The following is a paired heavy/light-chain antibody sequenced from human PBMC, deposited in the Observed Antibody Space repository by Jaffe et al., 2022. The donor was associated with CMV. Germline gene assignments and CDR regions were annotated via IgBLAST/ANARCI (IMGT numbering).Heavy chain of an antibody. Sequence: QVQLQESGPGLVRPSQTLSLTCSVSGDSTGAGGFYWNWIRQRPGKGLEWIGYFHYTGSTFYNPSLGNRVTMSVDKSKNQFSLRLTSLTAADTAVYYCARDGDYSDRSGYVAALAHWGQGILVTFSS. CDR1: GDSTGAGGFY. CDR3: ARDGDYSDRSGYVAALAH. V-gene: IGHV4-31*03. CDR2: FHYTGST. J-gene: IGHJ4*02. D-gene: IGHD3-22*01.
Light chain of an antibody. J-gene: IGKJ1*01. CDR1: QTVSASY. CDR2: GAS. CDR3: QQYGSSPWT. V-gene: IGKV3-20*01. Sequence: ETVLTQSPGTLSLSPGQRATLSCRASQTVSASYLAWYQQKPGQAPRLLIYGASGRATGVPDRFSGSGSGTDFTLTISRLQPEDFAVYYCQQYGSSPWTFGQGTKVEIK.